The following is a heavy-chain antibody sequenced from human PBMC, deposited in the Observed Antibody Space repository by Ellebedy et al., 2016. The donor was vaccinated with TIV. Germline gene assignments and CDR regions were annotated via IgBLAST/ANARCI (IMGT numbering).Heavy chain of an antibody. CDR2: VYYSGNS. CDR3: ARLSPAAIGGDMDV. J-gene: IGHJ6*02. CDR1: GGSFSGYY. D-gene: IGHD2-2*01. V-gene: IGHV4-39*01. Sequence: MPSETLSLTCVVYGGSFSGYYWAWIRQPPGKGLEWIGSVYYSGNSYYHPSLRSRVTITKDTSKNQFSLRLSSVTATDTAVYYCARLSPAAIGGDMDVWGQGTTVTVSS.